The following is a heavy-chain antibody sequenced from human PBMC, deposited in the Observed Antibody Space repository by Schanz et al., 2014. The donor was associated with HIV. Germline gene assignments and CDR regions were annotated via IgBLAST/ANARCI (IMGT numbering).Heavy chain of an antibody. D-gene: IGHD2-21*02. J-gene: IGHJ4*02. Sequence: QVQLVQSGAEVREPGASVKVSCKTSGYTFNTYDINWVRQAPGQGLEWMGGIIPVFGTANYAQKFQGRVTINADQSTTTVYMYLSSLRSDDTAVYYCARSRYGDHPYYFDLWGQGTPVAVS. CDR1: GYTFNTYD. V-gene: IGHV1-69*13. CDR3: ARSRYGDHPYYFDL. CDR2: IIPVFGTA.